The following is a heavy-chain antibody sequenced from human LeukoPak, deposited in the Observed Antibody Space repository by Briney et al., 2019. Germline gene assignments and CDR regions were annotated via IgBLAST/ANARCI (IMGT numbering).Heavy chain of an antibody. CDR1: GGSISSYY. CDR3: ARAGSYYHDDYYGMDV. D-gene: IGHD3-10*01. CDR2: IYYSGST. Sequence: SETLSLTCTVSGGSISSYYWSWIRQPPGKGLEWIGYIYYSGSTNYNPSLKSRVTISVDTSKNQFSLKLSSVTAAETAVYYCARAGSYYHDDYYGMDVWGQGTTVTVSS. V-gene: IGHV4-59*08. J-gene: IGHJ6*02.